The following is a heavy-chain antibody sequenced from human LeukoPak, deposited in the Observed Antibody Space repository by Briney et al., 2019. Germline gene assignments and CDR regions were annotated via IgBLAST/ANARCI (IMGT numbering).Heavy chain of an antibody. J-gene: IGHJ4*02. Sequence: SETLSLTCTVSGGSISSSSYYWGWIRQPPGKGLEWIGSIYYSGSTYYNPSLKSRVTISVDTSKNQFSLKLSSVTAADTAVYYCARGPFNEVLPRHYFDYWGQGTLVTVSS. V-gene: IGHV4-39*07. CDR3: ARGPFNEVLPRHYFDY. CDR1: GGSISSSSYY. D-gene: IGHD2-8*01. CDR2: IYYSGST.